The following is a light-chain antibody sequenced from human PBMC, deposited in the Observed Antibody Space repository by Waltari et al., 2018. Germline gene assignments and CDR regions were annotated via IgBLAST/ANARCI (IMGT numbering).Light chain of an antibody. V-gene: IGLV4-69*01. CDR2: VNSDGRH. CDR3: QTGGHGTWV. Sequence: QLVLTQSPSASASLRASVKLTCTLSSGHSSNIIAWHQQQPEKGPRYLMKVNSDGRHSKGDEIPDRFSGSSSGAERYLTISSLQSEDEADYYCQTGGHGTWVFGGGTKLTVL. J-gene: IGLJ3*02. CDR1: SGHSSNI.